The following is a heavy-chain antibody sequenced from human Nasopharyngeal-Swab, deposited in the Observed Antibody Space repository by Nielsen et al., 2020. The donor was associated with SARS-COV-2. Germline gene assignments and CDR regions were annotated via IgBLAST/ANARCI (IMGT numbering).Heavy chain of an antibody. V-gene: IGHV4-59*01. CDR3: ARDGDFWSGYYTRYFDL. CDR2: IYYSGST. J-gene: IGHJ2*01. Sequence: WIRQPPGKGLEWIGHIYYSGSTNYNPSLKSRVTISLDTSKIQLSLKLSSVTAADTAVYYCARDGDFWSGYYTRYFDLWGRGTLVTVSS. D-gene: IGHD3-3*01.